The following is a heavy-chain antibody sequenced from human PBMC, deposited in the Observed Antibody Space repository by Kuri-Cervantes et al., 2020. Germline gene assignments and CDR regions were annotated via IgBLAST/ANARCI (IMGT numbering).Heavy chain of an antibody. CDR2: ISGSGGST. Sequence: GESLKISCPASGFTFSSYAMSWVRQAPGKGLEWVSAISGSGGSTYYADSVKGRFTISRDNSKNTLYLQMNSLRAEDTAVYYCARDLPAPHIVVVPAADQKYYYYYGMDVWGQGTTVTVSS. D-gene: IGHD2-2*01. CDR1: GFTFSSYA. V-gene: IGHV3-23*01. CDR3: ARDLPAPHIVVVPAADQKYYYYYGMDV. J-gene: IGHJ6*02.